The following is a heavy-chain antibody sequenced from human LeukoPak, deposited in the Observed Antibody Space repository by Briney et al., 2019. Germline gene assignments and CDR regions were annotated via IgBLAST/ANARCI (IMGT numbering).Heavy chain of an antibody. D-gene: IGHD2-21*01. CDR3: AGVVMAARAFDI. V-gene: IGHV3-64*01. CDR2: ITLDGIST. J-gene: IGHJ3*02. CDR1: GFPFRSYA. Sequence: PGGSLRLSCAASGFPFRSYAMHWVRQAPGKGLEYVSAITLDGISTYYANSVKGRFTISRDNSKNTLYLQMGSLRAEDMAVYYCAGVVMAARAFDIWGQGTMVTVSS.